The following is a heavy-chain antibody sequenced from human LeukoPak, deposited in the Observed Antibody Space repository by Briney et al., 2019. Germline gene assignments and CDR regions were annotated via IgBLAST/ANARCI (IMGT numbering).Heavy chain of an antibody. CDR1: GGSISNYY. V-gene: IGHV4-59*01. J-gene: IGHJ6*02. CDR2: IYYSGST. CDR3: ARVGGPNYYYSVRDV. Sequence: PSETLSLTCTVSGGSISNYYWSWIRQPPGKGLEWIGYIYYSGSTNYNPSLKSRVTISVDTSKNQFSLKLSSVTAADTAVYYCARVGGPNYYYSVRDVGGQGPTVTVSS. D-gene: IGHD3-10*01.